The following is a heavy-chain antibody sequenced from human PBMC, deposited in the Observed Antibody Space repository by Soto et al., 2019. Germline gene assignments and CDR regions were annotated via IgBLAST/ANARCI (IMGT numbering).Heavy chain of an antibody. CDR1: GGSISSGGYY. V-gene: IGHV4-31*03. Sequence: SETLSLTCTVSGGSISSGGYYWSWIRQHPGKGLEWIGYIYYSGSTYYNPSLKSRVTISVDTSKNQFSLKLSSVTAADTAVYYCATIAVAGSAYYYYYGMDVWGQGTTVT. CDR2: IYYSGST. D-gene: IGHD6-19*01. CDR3: ATIAVAGSAYYYYYGMDV. J-gene: IGHJ6*02.